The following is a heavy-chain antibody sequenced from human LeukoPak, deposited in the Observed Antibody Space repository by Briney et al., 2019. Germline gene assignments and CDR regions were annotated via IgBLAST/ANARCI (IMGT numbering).Heavy chain of an antibody. V-gene: IGHV1-3*01. CDR1: GYTFTSYA. Sequence: ASVKVSCKASGYTFTSYAMHWVRQAPGQRLEWMGWINAGNGNTKYSQKFQGRVTITRDTSASTAYMELSSLRSEDTAVYYCARDFPIAAAGTGYFQHWGQGTLVTVSS. J-gene: IGHJ1*01. CDR3: ARDFPIAAAGTGYFQH. CDR2: INAGNGNT. D-gene: IGHD6-13*01.